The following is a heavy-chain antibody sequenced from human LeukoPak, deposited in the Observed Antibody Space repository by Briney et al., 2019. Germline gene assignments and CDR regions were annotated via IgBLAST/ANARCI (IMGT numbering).Heavy chain of an antibody. CDR2: IYSSGTT. CDR1: GDSISSGTYY. V-gene: IGHV4-61*02. J-gene: IGHJ4*02. D-gene: IGHD5-12*01. Sequence: SQTLSLTCTVSGDSISSGTYYWSWIRQPAGKGLEWIGRIYSSGTTNYNPSLKSRVTISVDTSKNQFSLRLSSVTAADTAVYYCARESGYSEYALPPDYWGQGTLVTVSS. CDR3: ARESGYSEYALPPDY.